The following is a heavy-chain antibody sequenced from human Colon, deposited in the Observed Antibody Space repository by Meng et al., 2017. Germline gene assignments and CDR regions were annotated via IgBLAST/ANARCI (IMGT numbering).Heavy chain of an antibody. CDR2: ICADGDCE. J-gene: IGHJ4*02. CDR1: GFTFHNFA. D-gene: IGHD3-10*01. CDR3: AKDRGLLGVGRCLDY. V-gene: IGHV3-23*01. Sequence: GESLKISCAASGFTFHNFAMSWARQAPGKGLEWVATICADGDCEYFADSVKGRFIISRDNAQHTVYLQMDRLRTDDTAVYYCAKDRGLLGVGRCLDYWAPGTLVTVSS.